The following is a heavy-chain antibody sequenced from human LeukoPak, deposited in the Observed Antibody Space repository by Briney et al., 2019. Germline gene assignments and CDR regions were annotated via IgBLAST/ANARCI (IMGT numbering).Heavy chain of an antibody. Sequence: SETLSLTCAVYGGSFSPYSWTWIRQPPGKGLEWIGEISHSGSTNYNPSLRSRVTISLDTSKNQYSLKLTSVTAADTAVYYCSREGAGSWYYFDYWGQGTLVTVSS. CDR3: SREGAGSWYYFDY. V-gene: IGHV4-34*01. CDR1: GGSFSPYS. J-gene: IGHJ4*02. D-gene: IGHD6-13*01. CDR2: ISHSGST.